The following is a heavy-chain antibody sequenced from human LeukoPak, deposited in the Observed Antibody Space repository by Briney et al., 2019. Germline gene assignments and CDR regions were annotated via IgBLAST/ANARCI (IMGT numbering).Heavy chain of an antibody. V-gene: IGHV1-8*02. CDR2: MSPNSGNT. D-gene: IGHD2-2*01. CDR1: GGTFSSYA. J-gene: IGHJ5*02. Sequence: ASVKVSCKASGGTFSSYAISWVRQATGQGLEWMGWMSPNSGNTGYAQKFQGRVTMTRNTSISTAYMELSSLRSEDTAVYYCARDREWYQLLSTGNWFDPWGQGTLVTVSS. CDR3: ARDREWYQLLSTGNWFDP.